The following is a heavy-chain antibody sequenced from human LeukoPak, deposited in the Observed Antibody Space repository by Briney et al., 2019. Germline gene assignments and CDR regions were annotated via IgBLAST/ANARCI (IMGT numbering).Heavy chain of an antibody. J-gene: IGHJ4*02. CDR2: IIPILGMA. D-gene: IGHD3-10*01. V-gene: IGHV1-69*04. Sequence: ASVKVSCKASGGSFSSYAISWVRQAPGQGLEWMGRIIPILGMANYAQKFQGRVTITADKSTSSAYMELSSLRSEDTAVYYCARERFGELLRVPYYFGCWGQGTLVTVSS. CDR1: GGSFSSYA. CDR3: ARERFGELLRVPYYFGC.